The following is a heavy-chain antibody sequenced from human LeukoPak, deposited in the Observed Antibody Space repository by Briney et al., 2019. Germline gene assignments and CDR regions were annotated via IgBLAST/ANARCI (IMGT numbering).Heavy chain of an antibody. CDR3: ARYVAAAGRTFDY. CDR2: IKQGGSEK. Sequence: GGSLRLSCAASGFTFSSYWMSWVRQAPGKGLEWVANIKQGGSEKYYVDSVKGRFTISRDNAKNSLYLQMNSLRAEDTAVYYCARYVAAAGRTFDYWGQGTLVTVSS. J-gene: IGHJ4*02. CDR1: GFTFSSYW. V-gene: IGHV3-7*01. D-gene: IGHD6-13*01.